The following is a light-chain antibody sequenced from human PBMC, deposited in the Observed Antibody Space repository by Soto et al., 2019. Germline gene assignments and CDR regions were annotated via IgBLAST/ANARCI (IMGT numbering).Light chain of an antibody. Sequence: EIVLTQSPGTLSLSPGERATLSCRASQSISSYLAWYQQKPGQAPRLLIYGASSRATGIPDRFSGSGSGTDFTLTFSRLEPEDSAVYYCQQYGSSPRTFGQGTKVDIK. CDR1: QSISSY. CDR3: QQYGSSPRT. V-gene: IGKV3-20*01. CDR2: GAS. J-gene: IGKJ1*01.